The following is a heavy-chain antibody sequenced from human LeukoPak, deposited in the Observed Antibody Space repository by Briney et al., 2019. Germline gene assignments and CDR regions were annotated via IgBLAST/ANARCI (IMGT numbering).Heavy chain of an antibody. D-gene: IGHD2-15*01. V-gene: IGHV3-48*02. J-gene: IGHJ4*02. CDR2: ISSTSGTT. CDR1: GFTFSSYS. Sequence: GGSLRLSCAASGFTFSSYSMNWVRQAPGKGLEWVSFISSTSGTTFYADSVKGRFTISRDSAKNSLYLQMNSLRDEDTAVYYCARRPGYCSGGSCYPFDYWGQGAVVTVSS. CDR3: ARRPGYCSGGSCYPFDY.